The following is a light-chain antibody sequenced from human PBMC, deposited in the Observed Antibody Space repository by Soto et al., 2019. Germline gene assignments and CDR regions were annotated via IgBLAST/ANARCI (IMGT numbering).Light chain of an antibody. CDR2: GAS. Sequence: EIVLTQSPGTLSVSPGERATLSCRASQSISKNYLAWYQQRPGQAPRLLIYGASSRATGIPDRFSGSGSGTDFTLTISRLEPEDFAVYYCQKYGTSPPYTFGQGNKLESK. J-gene: IGKJ2*01. V-gene: IGKV3-20*01. CDR3: QKYGTSPPYT. CDR1: QSISKNY.